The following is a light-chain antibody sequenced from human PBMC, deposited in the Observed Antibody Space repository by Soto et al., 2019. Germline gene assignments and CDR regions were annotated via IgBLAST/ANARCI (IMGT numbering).Light chain of an antibody. CDR2: AAS. V-gene: IGKV1-39*01. Sequence: DIQMTQSPSSLSASVGDRVTITCRASQSISSYLNWYQQKPGKAPKLLIYAASSLQSGVPSRLSGRGSGTDFTLTIGSLQPEDFATYYCQQSYSTPPRTFGQGNKVDIK. CDR3: QQSYSTPPRT. CDR1: QSISSY. J-gene: IGKJ1*01.